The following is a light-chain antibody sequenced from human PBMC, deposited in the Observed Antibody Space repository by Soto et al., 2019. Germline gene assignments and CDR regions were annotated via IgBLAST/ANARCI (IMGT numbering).Light chain of an antibody. Sequence: DIKMTQSPSSLSASVGDRVTIPCRASQSTSSYLNRYQQKPGKATXLLIFVASTLQMGVPSGLRGSGSGTAFILTIGSRRPENFPTYNCQQSFSPLITFGQGNGWRL. CDR2: VAS. V-gene: IGKV1-39*01. CDR1: QSTSSY. CDR3: QQSFSPLIT. J-gene: IGKJ5*01.